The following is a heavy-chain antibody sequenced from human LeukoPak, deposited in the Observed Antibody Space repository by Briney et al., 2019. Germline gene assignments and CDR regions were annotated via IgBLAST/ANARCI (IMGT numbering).Heavy chain of an antibody. CDR3: ARARPGYSSGWYLDY. D-gene: IGHD6-19*01. Sequence: QSGGSLRLSCAASGFTVSSNYMSWVRQAPGKGLEWVSVIYSGGSTYYADSVKGRFTISRDNSKNTLYLQMNSLRAEDTAVYYCARARPGYSSGWYLDYWGQGTLVTVSS. J-gene: IGHJ4*02. CDR2: IYSGGST. V-gene: IGHV3-53*01. CDR1: GFTVSSNY.